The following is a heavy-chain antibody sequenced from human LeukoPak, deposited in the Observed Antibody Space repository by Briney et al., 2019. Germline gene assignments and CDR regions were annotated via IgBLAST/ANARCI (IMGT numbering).Heavy chain of an antibody. CDR1: GGSIRSSYYY. CDR3: ARDGDYAFGD. CDR2: IYDSGST. V-gene: IGHV4-39*02. Sequence: PSETLSLTCTVSGGSIRSSYYYWGWIRQPPGKGLEWIGSIYDSGSTYYNPSLKSRVTISVDTSKNQFSLKLSSVTAADTAVYYCARDGDYAFGDWGQGTLVTVSS. J-gene: IGHJ4*02. D-gene: IGHD4-17*01.